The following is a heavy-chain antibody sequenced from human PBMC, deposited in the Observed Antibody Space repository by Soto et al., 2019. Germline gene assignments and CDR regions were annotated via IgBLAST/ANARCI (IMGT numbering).Heavy chain of an antibody. D-gene: IGHD1-1*01. CDR3: ARGVGELSESDWNDRWFDP. J-gene: IGHJ5*02. CDR1: GDSLSSNNAA. CDR2: TKYRSKWKN. V-gene: IGHV6-1*01. Sequence: SQTLSLTCAVSGDSLSSNNAAWNWIRQSPSRGLEWLGRTKYRSKWKNDYAVSVKSRITINADTSKNQFSLQLNFVTPEDTAVYYCARGVGELSESDWNDRWFDPWGQGILVTVSS.